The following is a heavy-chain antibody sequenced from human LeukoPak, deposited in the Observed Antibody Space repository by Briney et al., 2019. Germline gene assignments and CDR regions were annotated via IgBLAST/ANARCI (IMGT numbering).Heavy chain of an antibody. CDR2: IYPGDSDT. V-gene: IGHV5-51*01. J-gene: IGHJ3*02. CDR3: ASRSGPGLVDAFDI. CDR1: GYRFTNYW. Sequence: GESLKISCKGSGYRFTNYWIGWVRLMPGKGLGWMGIIYPGDSDTRYSPSFQGQVTISADKSIGTAFLQWSGLKASDTAMYYCASRSGPGLVDAFDIWGQGTMVTVSS. D-gene: IGHD3/OR15-3a*01.